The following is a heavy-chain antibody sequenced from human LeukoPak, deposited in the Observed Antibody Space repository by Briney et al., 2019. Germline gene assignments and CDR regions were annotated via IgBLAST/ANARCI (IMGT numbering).Heavy chain of an antibody. J-gene: IGHJ6*02. Sequence: GGSLRLSCAASGFTLNSYSMSWVRQAPGKGLEWVSSISTSSSYIYYADSVKGRFTIFRDNAKNSLYLQMNSLRAEDTAVYYCARDRNYLAPSYYYYGMDVWGQGTTVTVSS. CDR3: ARDRNYLAPSYYYYGMDV. V-gene: IGHV3-21*01. CDR1: GFTLNSYS. D-gene: IGHD5-24*01. CDR2: ISTSSSYI.